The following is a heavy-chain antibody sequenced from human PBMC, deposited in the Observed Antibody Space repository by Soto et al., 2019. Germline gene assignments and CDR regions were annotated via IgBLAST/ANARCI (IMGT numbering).Heavy chain of an antibody. V-gene: IGHV1-18*01. CDR2: ISGSNGDT. J-gene: IGHJ2*01. D-gene: IGHD2-15*01. CDR3: ARCYCSVGSCFSCWHFDL. Sequence: QDQLVQSGAEVKKPGASVTVSCKASGYSFTNYGMSWVRQAPGQGLEWMGWISGSNGDTHHAQNSQGRVSITTDKVTNTAYMQLRSLRSDDTAVYYCARCYCSVGSCFSCWHFDLWGRGSLVTVSS. CDR1: GYSFTNYG.